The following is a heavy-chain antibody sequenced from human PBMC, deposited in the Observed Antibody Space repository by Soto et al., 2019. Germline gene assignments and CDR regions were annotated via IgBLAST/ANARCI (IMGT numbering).Heavy chain of an antibody. D-gene: IGHD4-17*01. Sequence: EVQLVESGGGLVQPGRSLRLSCAASGFIFDENAMHWVRQAPGKGLEWVSSISWNSGNIGYADSVKGRFTISRDNAKNSLYLQMNSVRGEDTALYYCAKGASTTVFAFNDYWGQGTLVTVSS. J-gene: IGHJ4*02. CDR1: GFIFDENA. CDR2: ISWNSGNI. V-gene: IGHV3-9*01. CDR3: AKGASTTVFAFNDY.